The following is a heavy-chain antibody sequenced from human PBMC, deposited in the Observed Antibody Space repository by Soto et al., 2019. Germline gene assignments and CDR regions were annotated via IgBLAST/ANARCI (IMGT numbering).Heavy chain of an antibody. D-gene: IGHD2-15*01. J-gene: IGHJ3*02. CDR1: GYTFTGYY. Sequence: ASVKASCKASGYTFTGYYMHWVRQAPGQGLEWMGWINPNSGGTNYAQKFQGWVTMTRDTSISTAYMELSRLRSDDTAVYYCASCSGGSCANFDAFDIWGQGTMVTVSS. CDR3: ASCSGGSCANFDAFDI. CDR2: INPNSGGT. V-gene: IGHV1-2*04.